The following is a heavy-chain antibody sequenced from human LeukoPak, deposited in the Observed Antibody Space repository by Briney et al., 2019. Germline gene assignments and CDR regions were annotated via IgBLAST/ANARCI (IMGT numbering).Heavy chain of an antibody. CDR2: IYPGDSDT. J-gene: IGHJ3*02. D-gene: IGHD4-23*01. CDR3: ARDSDDYGGKGRAFDI. Sequence: GESLKISCKGSGYSFTSYWIGWVRQMPGKGLEWMGIIYPGDSDTRYSPSFQGQVTISADKSISTAYLQWTSLKASDTAMYYCARDSDDYGGKGRAFDIWGQGTMVTVSS. CDR1: GYSFTSYW. V-gene: IGHV5-51*01.